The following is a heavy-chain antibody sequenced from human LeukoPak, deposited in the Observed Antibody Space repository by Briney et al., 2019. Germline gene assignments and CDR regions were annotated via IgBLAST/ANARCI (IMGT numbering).Heavy chain of an antibody. CDR3: AREANAMDV. D-gene: IGHD4/OR15-4a*01. J-gene: IGHJ6*02. CDR2: IKSYSGDT. Sequence: ASVEVSCKASGYTFIDYHIHWVRQAPGQGLEWMGLIKSYSGDTYYAQKFQGRVTMTRDTSISTAHMELSGLISDDTAEYFCAREANAMDVWGQGTTVAVSS. V-gene: IGHV1-2*02. CDR1: GYTFIDYH.